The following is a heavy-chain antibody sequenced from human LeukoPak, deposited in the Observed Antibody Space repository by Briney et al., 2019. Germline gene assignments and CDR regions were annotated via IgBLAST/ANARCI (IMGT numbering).Heavy chain of an antibody. D-gene: IGHD6-6*01. CDR1: GWSFSSYW. CDR2: INEVGSDT. V-gene: IGHV3-7*03. CDR3: AGEPRQLAY. J-gene: IGHJ4*02. Sequence: GGSLSLSCAVSGWSFSSYWMSWVRQVPGKGLEWVSSINEVGSDTRYADSVRGRFTISRDNAKNSLYLQMNSLTVEDTATYYCAGEPRQLAYWGQGTLVTVSS.